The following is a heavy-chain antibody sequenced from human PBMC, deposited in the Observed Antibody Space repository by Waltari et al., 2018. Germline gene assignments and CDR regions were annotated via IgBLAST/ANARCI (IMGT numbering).Heavy chain of an antibody. CDR1: GGSISSSSYY. D-gene: IGHD3-10*01. V-gene: IGHV4-39*01. J-gene: IGHJ6*02. CDR3: AASMVRGVKLGLYYYYGMDV. CDR2: IYYSGST. Sequence: QLQLQESGPGLVKPSETLSLTCTVSGGSISSSSYYWGWIRQPPGKGLEWIGSIYYSGSTYYNPSLKGRGTISVDTSKDQVSLKLSSGTAADTAVYYCAASMVRGVKLGLYYYYGMDVWGQGTTVTVSS.